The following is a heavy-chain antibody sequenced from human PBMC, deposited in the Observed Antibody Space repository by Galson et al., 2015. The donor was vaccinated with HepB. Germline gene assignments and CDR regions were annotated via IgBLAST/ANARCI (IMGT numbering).Heavy chain of an antibody. V-gene: IGHV3-11*01. Sequence: SLRLSCAASGFTFSDYYMSWICQAPGKGLEWVSYISSSGSTIYYADSVKGRFTISRDNAKNSLYLQMNSLRAEDTAVYYCARGLVAAMSLFGNWFDPWGQGTLVTVSS. J-gene: IGHJ5*02. CDR3: ARGLVAAMSLFGNWFDP. CDR2: ISSSGSTI. D-gene: IGHD2-15*01. CDR1: GFTFSDYY.